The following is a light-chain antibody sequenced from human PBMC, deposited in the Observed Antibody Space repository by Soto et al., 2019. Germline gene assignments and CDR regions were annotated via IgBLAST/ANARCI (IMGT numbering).Light chain of an antibody. CDR2: DVS. Sequence: QSVLTQPASVSGSPGQSITISCAGTSNDVGGFNLVSWYQQHPGKAPKLRIYDVSNRPSGVSNRFSGSKSGNTASLTISGLQAEDEADYYCSSSTSSTALEGLVFGGGTKVTVL. J-gene: IGLJ2*01. CDR3: SSSTSSTALEGLV. CDR1: SNDVGGFNL. V-gene: IGLV2-14*02.